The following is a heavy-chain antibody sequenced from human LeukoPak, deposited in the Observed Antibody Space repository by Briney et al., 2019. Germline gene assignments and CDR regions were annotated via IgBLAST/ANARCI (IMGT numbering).Heavy chain of an antibody. J-gene: IGHJ4*02. CDR2: ISAYNGNI. CDR3: ARVDYYESTGYYGAFDY. CDR1: GYTFTNYG. V-gene: IGHV1-18*01. Sequence: ASVKVSCKASGYTFTNYGISWVRQAPGQGLEWMGWISAYNGNINYAQKLQGRVTMTTDISTSTAYMELRSLRSDDTAVYFCARVDYYESTGYYGAFDYWGQGTLVSVSS. D-gene: IGHD3-22*01.